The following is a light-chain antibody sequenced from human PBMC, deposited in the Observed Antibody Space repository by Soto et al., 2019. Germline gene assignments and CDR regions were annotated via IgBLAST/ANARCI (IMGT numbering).Light chain of an antibody. V-gene: IGLV3-1*01. J-gene: IGLJ1*01. CDR3: QAWDSSTYV. CDR2: QDS. Sequence: SYELTQPPSVSVSPGQTASLTCSGDELGDKYACWYQQKPGQSPVLVIYQDSKRPSGIPERFSGSNSGNTATLTISGTQAMDEADYYCQAWDSSTYVFGTGTKLTVL. CDR1: ELGDKY.